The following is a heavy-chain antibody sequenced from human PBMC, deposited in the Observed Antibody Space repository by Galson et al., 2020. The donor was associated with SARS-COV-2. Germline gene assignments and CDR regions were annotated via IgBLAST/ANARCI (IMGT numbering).Heavy chain of an antibody. CDR3: ASGPSIAVADN. CDR2: MFYSGST. CDR1: GDSISSSRYY. D-gene: IGHD6-19*01. Sequence: SETTSPSCTVSGDSISSSRYYWGWIRQTPGTGLERLGRMFYSGSTYYNPSLKSRVTISVDTSKNQFSLKVSSVTAADTAVYYCASGPSIAVADNWGQGTLVTVSS. J-gene: IGHJ4*02. V-gene: IGHV4-39*01.